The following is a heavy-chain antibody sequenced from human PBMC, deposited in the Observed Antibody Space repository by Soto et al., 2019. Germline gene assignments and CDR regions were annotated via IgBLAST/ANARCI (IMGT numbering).Heavy chain of an antibody. Sequence: EVQLLESGGGLVQPGGSLRLSCAASGFTFSSYAMSWVRQAPGKGLEWVSAISGSGGSTYYADSVKGRFTISRDNSKNTPYLQMNSLRAEDTAVYYCAKDRGPAVAGHYWYFDLWGRGTLVTVSS. CDR3: AKDRGPAVAGHYWYFDL. CDR2: ISGSGGST. J-gene: IGHJ2*01. V-gene: IGHV3-23*01. CDR1: GFTFSSYA. D-gene: IGHD6-19*01.